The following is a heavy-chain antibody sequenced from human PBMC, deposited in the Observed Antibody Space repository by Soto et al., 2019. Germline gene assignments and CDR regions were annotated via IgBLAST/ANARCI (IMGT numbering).Heavy chain of an antibody. Sequence: XVKVSCKASGGTFSSYAISWVRHAPGQGLEWMGGIIPIFGTANYAQKFQGRVTITADESTSTAYMELSSLRYEDTAVYYCAREREAARSDAFDIWGQGTMVTVSS. J-gene: IGHJ3*02. CDR1: GGTFSSYA. CDR3: AREREAARSDAFDI. CDR2: IIPIFGTA. D-gene: IGHD6-6*01. V-gene: IGHV1-69*13.